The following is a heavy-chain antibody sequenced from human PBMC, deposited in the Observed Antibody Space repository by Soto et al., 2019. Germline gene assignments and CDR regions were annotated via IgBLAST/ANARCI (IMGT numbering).Heavy chain of an antibody. V-gene: IGHV4-39*01. CDR1: GGSISSSSYY. Sequence: QLQLQESGPGLVKPSETLSLTCTVSGGSISSSSYYWGWIRQPPGKGLEWIGRIYYSGSTYYNPSLKRRVTISVDPSKSQFSLKLSSVTAADTAVYYCARRQSSSWYGLWGQGTLVTVSS. D-gene: IGHD6-13*01. CDR3: ARRQSSSWYGL. CDR2: IYYSGST. J-gene: IGHJ4*02.